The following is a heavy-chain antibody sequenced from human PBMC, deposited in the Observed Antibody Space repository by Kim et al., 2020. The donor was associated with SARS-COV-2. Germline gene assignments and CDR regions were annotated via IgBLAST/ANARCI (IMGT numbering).Heavy chain of an antibody. Sequence: GGSLRLSCAASGFTFNTYWMSWVRQAPGQGLEWVGNIKYDGSQKSYVGSVKGRFTISRDNAKNLLYLQMNSLRAEDTAVYYCVRDPEGDYGFDYWGQGTLVSVSS. CDR2: IKYDGSQK. CDR1: GFTFNTYW. D-gene: IGHD4-17*01. CDR3: VRDPEGDYGFDY. J-gene: IGHJ4*02. V-gene: IGHV3-7*01.